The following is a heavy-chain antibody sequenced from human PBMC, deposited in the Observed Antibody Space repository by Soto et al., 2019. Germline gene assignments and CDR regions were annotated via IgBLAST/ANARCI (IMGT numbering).Heavy chain of an antibody. Sequence: QVQLQESGPGLVKPSETLSLTCTVSGGSVSSGSYYWSWIRQPPRKGLEWIGYIYYSGSTKYNPSLKSRVTISVDTSKNQFSLKLSSVTAADTAVYYCARAGLGDGSDYWGQGTLVTVSS. CDR2: IYYSGST. CDR1: GGSVSSGSYY. J-gene: IGHJ4*02. V-gene: IGHV4-61*01. CDR3: ARAGLGDGSDY. D-gene: IGHD1-26*01.